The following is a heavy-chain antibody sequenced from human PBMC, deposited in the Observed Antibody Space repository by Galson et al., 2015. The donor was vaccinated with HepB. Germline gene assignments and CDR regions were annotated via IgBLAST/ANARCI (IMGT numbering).Heavy chain of an antibody. D-gene: IGHD6-19*01. Sequence: SVKVSCKASGGTFSSYAISWVRQAPGQGLEWMGRIIPILGIANYAQKFQGRVTITADKSTSTAYMELSSLRSEDTAVYYCAREPIAVAGRFDYWGQGTLVTVSS. V-gene: IGHV1-69*04. CDR2: IIPILGIA. CDR3: AREPIAVAGRFDY. CDR1: GGTFSSYA. J-gene: IGHJ4*02.